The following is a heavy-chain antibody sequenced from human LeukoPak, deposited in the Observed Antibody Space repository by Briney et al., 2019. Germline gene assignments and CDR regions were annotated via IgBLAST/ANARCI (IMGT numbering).Heavy chain of an antibody. V-gene: IGHV3-23*01. CDR1: GFTFCTYT. CDR2: IGSSGGGI. CDR3: AIDPNWGTHS. Sequence: GGSLRLSCAASGFTFCTYTMYWVRHPPGKGLEWVSIIGSSGGGIHYADSVKGRFTISRDNSKNALYLQMNSLGVEDTAVYYCAIDPNWGTHSWGQGVLVTVSS. J-gene: IGHJ4*02. D-gene: IGHD7-27*01.